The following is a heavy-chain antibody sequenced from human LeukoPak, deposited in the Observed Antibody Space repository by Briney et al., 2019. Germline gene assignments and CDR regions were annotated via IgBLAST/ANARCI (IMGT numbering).Heavy chain of an antibody. CDR1: GYTFTGYY. V-gene: IGHV1-2*02. CDR2: INPNSGGT. Sequence: ASVKVSCKASGYTFTGYYMHWVRQAPGQGLEWMGWINPNSGGTNYAQKFQGRVTMTRDTSISTAYMELSRPRSDDTAVYYCARVPERRTGIAAAVYWGQGTLVTVSS. CDR3: ARVPERRTGIAAAVY. D-gene: IGHD6-13*01. J-gene: IGHJ4*02.